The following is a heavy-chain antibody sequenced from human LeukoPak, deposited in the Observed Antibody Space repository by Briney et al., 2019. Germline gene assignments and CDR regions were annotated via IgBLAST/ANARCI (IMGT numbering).Heavy chain of an antibody. CDR2: ISYEGSNK. V-gene: IGHV3-30*04. CDR1: GFTFSTFV. J-gene: IGHJ6*02. D-gene: IGHD3-10*01. CDR3: ARGGYGSGSYSYYFYGMDV. Sequence: PGRSLRLSCAASGFTFSTFVMHWVRQAPGKGLEWVAVISYEGSNKFYADSVKGRFTISRDNSKNTLYLQMNSLRAEDTAVYYCARGGYGSGSYSYYFYGMDVWGQGTTVTVSS.